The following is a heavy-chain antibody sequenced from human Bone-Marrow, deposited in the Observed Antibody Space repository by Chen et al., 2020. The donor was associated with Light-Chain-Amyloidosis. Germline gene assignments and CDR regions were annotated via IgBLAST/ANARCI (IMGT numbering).Heavy chain of an antibody. CDR3: AALLDNSYAST. J-gene: IGHJ5*02. D-gene: IGHD3-16*01. CDR1: GGSVSSRGFY. CDR2: ISFSGNT. V-gene: IGHV4-39*01. Sequence: QLQLQESGPELAKPSETLSLTCKVSGGSVSSRGFYWGWIRQSPGKGLEWIASISFSGNTYYNPSLKSRVTISIDTSKNQFSMKVTSVTAADTALYYCAALLDNSYASTWGQGTLVTVSS.